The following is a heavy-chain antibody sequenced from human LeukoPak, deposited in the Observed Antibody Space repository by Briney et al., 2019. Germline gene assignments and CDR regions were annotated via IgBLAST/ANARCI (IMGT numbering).Heavy chain of an antibody. J-gene: IGHJ6*02. CDR2: IYSGGST. CDR3: ARDIAVAGTSEVDYYYYGMDV. V-gene: IGHV3-53*01. Sequence: GGSLRLSCAASGFTFSSYAMHWVRQAPGKGLEWVSVIYSGGSTYYADSVKGRFTISRDNSKNTLYLQMNSLRAEDTAVYYCARDIAVAGTSEVDYYYYGMDVWGQGTTVTVSS. D-gene: IGHD6-19*01. CDR1: GFTFSSYA.